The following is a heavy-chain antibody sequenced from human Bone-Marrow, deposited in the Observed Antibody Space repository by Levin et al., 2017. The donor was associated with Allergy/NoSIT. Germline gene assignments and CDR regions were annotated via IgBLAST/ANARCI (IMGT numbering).Heavy chain of an antibody. CDR3: AHTGRGGTACGC. J-gene: IGHJ4*02. V-gene: IGHV2-5*02. CDR2: IYSDDDK. Sequence: SGPTLVKPTQTLTLTCTFSGFSLTTSGVGVGWIRQSPGKALEWVALIYSDDDKRYSPSLRSRLPLTKDTSQKQVVLTMTNMDSVDTGTSYCAHTGRGGTACGCWGEGILVTVSS. D-gene: IGHD1-1*01. CDR1: GFSLTTSGVG.